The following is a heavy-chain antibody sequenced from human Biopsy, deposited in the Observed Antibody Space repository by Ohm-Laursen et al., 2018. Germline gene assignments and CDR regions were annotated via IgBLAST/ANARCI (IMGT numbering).Heavy chain of an antibody. V-gene: IGHV4-59*08. J-gene: IGHJ6*02. D-gene: IGHD7-27*01. CDR1: GGSISSYY. CDR3: ARLWGGYHFHGMDV. CDR2: IYYSGST. Sequence: SDTLSLTCTVSGGSISSYYWSWIRQPPGKGLECIGYIYYSGSTNYSPSLKSRVTMSVDTSKNQFSLKLSSVTAADTAVYYCARLWGGYHFHGMDVWGQETTVTVSS.